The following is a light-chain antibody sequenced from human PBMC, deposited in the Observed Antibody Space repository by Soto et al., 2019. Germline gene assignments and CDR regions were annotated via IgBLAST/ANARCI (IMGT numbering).Light chain of an antibody. V-gene: IGLV1-47*01. CDR2: RNN. Sequence: QPVLTQPPSASGTPGQRVNISCSGSSSNIGSNYVYWYRQFPGTAPKLLIQRNNQRPSGVPARFSGSKSGTSASLAISGLRSEDEADYYCGGWDDSLSGLVFGGGTKLTVL. CDR3: GGWDDSLSGLV. J-gene: IGLJ2*01. CDR1: SSNIGSNY.